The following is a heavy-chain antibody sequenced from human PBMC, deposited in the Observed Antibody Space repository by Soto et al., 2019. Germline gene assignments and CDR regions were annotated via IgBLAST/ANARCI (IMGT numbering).Heavy chain of an antibody. CDR3: AREGATSSSSDY. D-gene: IGHD1-26*01. Sequence: RGSLRLSCAASGFTFISYSINCFRHAPFKGLEWVSYISSSSSTIYYADSVKGRFTISRDNAKNSVYLQMNSLRDEDTAVYYCAREGATSSSSDYWGQGTQVTVSS. J-gene: IGHJ4*02. CDR1: GFTFISYS. V-gene: IGHV3-48*02. CDR2: ISSSSSTI.